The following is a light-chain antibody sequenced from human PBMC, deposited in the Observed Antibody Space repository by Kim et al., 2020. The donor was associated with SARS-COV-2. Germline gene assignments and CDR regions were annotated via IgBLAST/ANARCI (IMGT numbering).Light chain of an antibody. CDR3: QQSYSTPLS. CDR1: QSISSY. V-gene: IGKV1-39*01. J-gene: IGKJ4*01. Sequence: ASVGDRVTISCRASQSISSYLNWYQQKPGKAPKLLIYAASSLQSGVPSRFSGSGSGTDFTLTISSLQPEDFATYYCQQSYSTPLSFGGGTKVDIK. CDR2: AAS.